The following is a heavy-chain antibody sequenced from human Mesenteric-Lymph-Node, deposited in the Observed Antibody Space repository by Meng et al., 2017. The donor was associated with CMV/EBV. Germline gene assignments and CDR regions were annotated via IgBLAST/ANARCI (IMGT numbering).Heavy chain of an antibody. Sequence: LSCAASGFTFRSNGMHWVRQAPPKGLEWVAFIINDGSYEAYADSVKGRFTISRDNSKNTLYLQMNSLRTEDTALYYCAKDSNSPADIWGQGTMVTVSS. D-gene: IGHD2/OR15-2a*01. CDR3: AKDSNSPADI. CDR2: IINDGSYE. J-gene: IGHJ3*02. V-gene: IGHV3-30*02. CDR1: GFTFRSNG.